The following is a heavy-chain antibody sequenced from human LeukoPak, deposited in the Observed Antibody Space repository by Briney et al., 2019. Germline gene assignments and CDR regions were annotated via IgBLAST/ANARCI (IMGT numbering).Heavy chain of an antibody. V-gene: IGHV1-2*02. J-gene: IGHJ4*02. CDR3: ARDRPYAYYFDY. Sequence: ASVKVSCKASGYTFTGYYMHWVRQAPGQGLEWMGWINPNIGGTNYAQKFQGRVTMTRDTSISTAYMELSRLRSDDTAVYYCARDRPYAYYFDYWGQGTLVTVSS. CDR1: GYTFTGYY. D-gene: IGHD3-16*01. CDR2: INPNIGGT.